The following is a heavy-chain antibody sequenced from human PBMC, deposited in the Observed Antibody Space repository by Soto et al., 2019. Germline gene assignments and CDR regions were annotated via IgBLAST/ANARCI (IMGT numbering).Heavy chain of an antibody. Sequence: SETLSLTCTVSGGSISSYYWSWIRQPPGKGLEWIGYIYYSGSTNYNPSLKSRVTISVDTSKNRFSLKLSPVTAADTAVYYCARDDRRPPTFDIWGQGTMVTVSS. CDR2: IYYSGST. CDR1: GGSISSYY. V-gene: IGHV4-59*01. J-gene: IGHJ3*02. CDR3: ARDDRRPPTFDI.